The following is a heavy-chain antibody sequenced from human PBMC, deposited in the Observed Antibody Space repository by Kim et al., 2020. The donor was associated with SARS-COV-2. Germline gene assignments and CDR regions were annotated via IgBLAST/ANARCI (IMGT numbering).Heavy chain of an antibody. CDR1: GFTVSSNY. D-gene: IGHD1-1*01. Sequence: GGSLRLSCAASGFTVSSNYMSWVRQAPGKGLEWVSVIYSGGSTYYADSVKGRFTISRDNSKNTLYLQMNSLRAEDTAVYYCAREVTWRVGDAFDIWGQGTMVTVSS. CDR2: IYSGGST. V-gene: IGHV3-53*01. J-gene: IGHJ3*02. CDR3: AREVTWRVGDAFDI.